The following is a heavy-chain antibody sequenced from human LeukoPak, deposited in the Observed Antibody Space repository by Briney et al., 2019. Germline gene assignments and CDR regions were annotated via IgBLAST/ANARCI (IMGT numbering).Heavy chain of an antibody. V-gene: IGHV4-61*02. CDR2: IYTSGST. CDR1: GGSISSGSYY. D-gene: IGHD3-16*02. CDR3: ASQPPPFYDYVWGSYRYYWFDP. Sequence: SETLSLTCTVSGGSISSGSYYWSWIRQPAGKGLEWIGRIYTSGSTNYNPSLKSRVTISVDTSKNQFSLKLSSVTAADTAVYYCASQPPPFYDYVWGSYRYYWFDPWGQGTLVTVSS. J-gene: IGHJ5*02.